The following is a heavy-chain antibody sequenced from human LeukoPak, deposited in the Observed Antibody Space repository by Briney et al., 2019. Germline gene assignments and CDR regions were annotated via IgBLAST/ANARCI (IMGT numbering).Heavy chain of an antibody. Sequence: GGSLRLSCAASGFTFSNYWMHWVRQAPGKGLVWVSRINSDGSSTTSADSVKGRFTISRDNAKNTLYLQMNSLRAEDTAVYYCARRGYSSSWYVDYWGQGTLVTVSS. CDR1: GFTFSNYW. CDR2: INSDGSST. CDR3: ARRGYSSSWYVDY. V-gene: IGHV3-74*01. D-gene: IGHD6-13*01. J-gene: IGHJ4*02.